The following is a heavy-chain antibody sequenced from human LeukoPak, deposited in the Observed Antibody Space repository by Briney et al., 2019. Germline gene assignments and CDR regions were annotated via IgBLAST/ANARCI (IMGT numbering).Heavy chain of an antibody. V-gene: IGHV1-2*06. D-gene: IGHD3-22*01. Sequence: GASVKVSCKASGYIFTGYYMHWVRQAPGQGLEWMGRINPNSGGTNYAQKFQGRVTMTRDTSISTAYMELSRLRSDDTAVYYCARERGYYYNWFDPWGQGTLVTVSS. CDR3: ARERGYYYNWFDP. J-gene: IGHJ5*02. CDR2: INPNSGGT. CDR1: GYIFTGYY.